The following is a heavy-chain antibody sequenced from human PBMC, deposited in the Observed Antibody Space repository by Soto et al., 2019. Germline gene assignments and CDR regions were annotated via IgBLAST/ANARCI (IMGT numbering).Heavy chain of an antibody. D-gene: IGHD1-26*01. CDR2: IIPIFGTA. V-gene: IGHV1-69*01. CDR3: ARAGGRHSGGMDY. J-gene: IGHJ4*02. CDR1: GGTFSSYS. Sequence: QVQLVQSGAEVKKPGSSVKVPCKASGGTFSSYSINWVRQAPGQGLEWMGEIIPIFGTANYAQKFQGRVTITAEESTSTAYMELSSLRSEDTAVYYCARAGGRHSGGMDYWGQGTLVTVSS.